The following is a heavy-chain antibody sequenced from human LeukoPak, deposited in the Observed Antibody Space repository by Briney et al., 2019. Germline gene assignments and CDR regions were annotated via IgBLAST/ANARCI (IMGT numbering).Heavy chain of an antibody. J-gene: IGHJ4*02. V-gene: IGHV3-23*01. CDR2: ISGSGGST. CDR3: AKGARSTWIQLWGYYFDY. D-gene: IGHD5-18*01. CDR1: GFTFSSYA. Sequence: PGGSLRLSCAASGFTFSSYAISWVRQAPGKGLEWVSAISGSGGSTYYADSVKGRFTISRDNSKNTLYLQMNSLRAEDTAVYYCAKGARSTWIQLWGYYFDYWGQGTLVTVSS.